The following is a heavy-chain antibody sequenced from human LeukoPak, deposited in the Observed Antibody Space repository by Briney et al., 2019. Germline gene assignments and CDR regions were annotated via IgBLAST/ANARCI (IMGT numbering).Heavy chain of an antibody. V-gene: IGHV1-8*01. J-gene: IGHJ6*02. CDR2: MNPNSGNT. Sequence: ASVKVSCKASGYTFTSYDINWVRQATGQGLEWMGWMNPNSGNTGYAQKLQGRVTMTRDTSISTAYMELSSLACEDTAVYYCARVPSYNGAEGLYFYGLDVWGHGTTVTVSS. CDR3: ARVPSYNGAEGLYFYGLDV. D-gene: IGHD1-14*01. CDR1: GYTFTSYD.